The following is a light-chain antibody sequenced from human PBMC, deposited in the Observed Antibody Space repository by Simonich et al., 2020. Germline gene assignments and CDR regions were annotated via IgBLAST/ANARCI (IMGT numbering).Light chain of an antibody. CDR1: KFGDKY. J-gene: IGLJ2*01. V-gene: IGLV3-1*01. CDR2: QDS. CDR3: QAWDSSTVV. Sequence: SYELTQPPSVSVSPGQTASITCSGDKFGDKYACWYQQKPGQSPLLVIYQDSKRPSGIPERFPCSNAGNTATLTISGTQAMDEADYYCQAWDSSTVVFGGGTKLTVL.